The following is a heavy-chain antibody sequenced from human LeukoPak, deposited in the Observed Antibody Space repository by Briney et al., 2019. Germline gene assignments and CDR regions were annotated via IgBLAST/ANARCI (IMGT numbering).Heavy chain of an antibody. Sequence: RSSETLSLTCTVSGGSISSYYWSWIRQPPGKGLEWIRNIYDSGSTNYNPSLKSRFTISVDTSKNQCSLKLSSVTAADTAVYYCARQSISGSSLSYFDYWGQGTLVNVSS. CDR1: GGSISSYY. CDR3: ARQSISGSSLSYFDY. V-gene: IGHV4-59*01. J-gene: IGHJ4*02. CDR2: IYDSGST. D-gene: IGHD3-22*01.